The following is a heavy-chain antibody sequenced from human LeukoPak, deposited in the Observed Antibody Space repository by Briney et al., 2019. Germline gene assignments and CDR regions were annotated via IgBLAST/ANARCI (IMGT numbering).Heavy chain of an antibody. CDR1: GYTFTGYY. J-gene: IGHJ3*02. CDR3: ARDTGGYCSSTSCPDAFDI. D-gene: IGHD2-2*03. CDR2: INPNSGGT. Sequence: ASVKVSCKASGYTFTGYYMHWVRQAPGQGLEWMGWINPNSGGTNYAQKFQGRVTMTRDTSISTAYMELSRLRSDDTAVYYCARDTGGYCSSTSCPDAFDIWGQGTMVTVSS. V-gene: IGHV1-2*02.